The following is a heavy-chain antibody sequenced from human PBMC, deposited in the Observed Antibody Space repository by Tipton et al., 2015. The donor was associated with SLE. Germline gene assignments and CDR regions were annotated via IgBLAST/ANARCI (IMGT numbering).Heavy chain of an antibody. Sequence: SLRLSCAASGFTFSSYAMHWVRQAPGEGLEWVAVISYDGSNKYYADSVKGRFTISRDNSKNTLYLQMNSLRAEDTAVYYCAKDSYYDSSGFPDYWGQGTLVTVSS. J-gene: IGHJ4*02. V-gene: IGHV3-30-3*01. D-gene: IGHD3-22*01. CDR1: GFTFSSYA. CDR3: AKDSYYDSSGFPDY. CDR2: ISYDGSNK.